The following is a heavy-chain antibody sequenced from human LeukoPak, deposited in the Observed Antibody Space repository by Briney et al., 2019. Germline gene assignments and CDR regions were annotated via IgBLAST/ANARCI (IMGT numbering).Heavy chain of an antibody. V-gene: IGHV3-30*18. CDR3: AKEGIAAAGPFGAYYYGMDV. Sequence: GGSLRLSCAASGFTFSSYGMHWVRQARGKGLEWVAVISYDGSNKYYADSVKGRFTISRDNSKNTLYLQMNSLRAEDTAVYYCAKEGIAAAGPFGAYYYGMDVWGQGTTVTVSS. D-gene: IGHD6-13*01. J-gene: IGHJ6*02. CDR2: ISYDGSNK. CDR1: GFTFSSYG.